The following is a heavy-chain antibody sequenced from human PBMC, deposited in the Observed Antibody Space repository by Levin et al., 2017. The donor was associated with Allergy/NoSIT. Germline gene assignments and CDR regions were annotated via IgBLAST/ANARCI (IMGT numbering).Heavy chain of an antibody. CDR2: ISGDNGHT. CDR3: ARGGSGWFKRGNWFDP. J-gene: IGHJ5*02. Sequence: ASVKVSCKASGYTFINYGICWVRQAPGQGLEWMGWISGDNGHTNYAQKFQGRVTMTTDTSTTIAYMEVRSLRSDDPAVDYCARGGSGWFKRGNWFDPWGQGTLVTVSS. V-gene: IGHV1-18*01. CDR1: GYTFINYG. D-gene: IGHD6-19*01.